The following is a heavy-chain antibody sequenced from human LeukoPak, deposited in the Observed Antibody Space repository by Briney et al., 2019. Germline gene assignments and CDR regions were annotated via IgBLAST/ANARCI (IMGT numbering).Heavy chain of an antibody. V-gene: IGHV4-59*01. CDR3: ARASSGWYGEYFQH. J-gene: IGHJ1*01. CDR1: GGSISSYY. D-gene: IGHD6-19*01. CDR2: IYYSGST. Sequence: SETLSLTCTVSGGSISSYYWSWIRQPPGKGLEWIGYIYYSGSTNYNPSLKSRVAISVDTSKNQFPLKLSSVTAADTAVYYCARASSGWYGEYFQHWGQGTLVTVSS.